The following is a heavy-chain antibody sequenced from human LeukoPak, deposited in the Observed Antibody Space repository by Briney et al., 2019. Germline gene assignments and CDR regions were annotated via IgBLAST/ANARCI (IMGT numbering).Heavy chain of an antibody. Sequence: EASVKVSCKASGYAFDDYAISWVRQAPGQGLEWMGWINTYNGDTITAQKFQGRVTLTTDTSTTTASMELRSLRSDDTAFYYCARDSAILGIFFDSWGEGTLVTVSS. CDR2: INTYNGDT. V-gene: IGHV1-18*01. CDR3: ARDSAILGIFFDS. CDR1: GYAFDDYA. D-gene: IGHD1-26*01. J-gene: IGHJ4*02.